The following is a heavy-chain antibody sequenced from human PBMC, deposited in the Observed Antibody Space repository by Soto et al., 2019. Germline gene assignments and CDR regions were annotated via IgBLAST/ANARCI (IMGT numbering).Heavy chain of an antibody. CDR2: IIPIFGTA. V-gene: IGHV1-69*06. CDR1: GGTFSSYA. Sequence: SVKVSCKASGGTFSSYAISWVRQAPGQGLEWMGGIIPIFGTANYAQKFQGRVTITADKSTSTAYMELSSLRSEDTAVYYCARVVDYGGKGWYYYYGMDVWGQGTTVTVSS. J-gene: IGHJ6*02. D-gene: IGHD4-17*01. CDR3: ARVVDYGGKGWYYYYGMDV.